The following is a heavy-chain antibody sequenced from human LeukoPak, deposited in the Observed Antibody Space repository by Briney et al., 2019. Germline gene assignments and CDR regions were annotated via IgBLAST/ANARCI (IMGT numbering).Heavy chain of an antibody. V-gene: IGHV4-61*02. CDR1: GGSISSGSYF. CDR2: IYTSGST. J-gene: IGHJ4*02. Sequence: SETLSLTCTVSGGSISSGSYFWSWIRQPAGKGLEWIGRIYTSGSTHYNPSLKSRVTTSIDTSKNQFSLKLNSVTAADTAVYYCAGDTRFWGQGTLVTVSS. CDR3: AGDTRF.